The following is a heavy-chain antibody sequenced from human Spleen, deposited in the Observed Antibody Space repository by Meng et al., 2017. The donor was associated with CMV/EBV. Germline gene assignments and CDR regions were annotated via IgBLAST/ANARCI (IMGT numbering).Heavy chain of an antibody. CDR1: GFTFRSYS. D-gene: IGHD5-18*01. CDR2: ISSSSSYI. J-gene: IGHJ6*02. V-gene: IGHV3-21*01. Sequence: GESLKISCAASGFTFRSYSMNWVRQAPGKGLEWVSSISSSSSYIYYADSVKGRFTISRDNAKNSLYLQMNSLRAEDTDVYYCARDSRGEYSYGYSGGNYYYGMDVWGQGTTVTVSS. CDR3: ARDSRGEYSYGYSGGNYYYGMDV.